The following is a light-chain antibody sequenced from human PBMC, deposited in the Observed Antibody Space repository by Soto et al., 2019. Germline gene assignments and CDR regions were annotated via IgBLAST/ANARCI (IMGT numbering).Light chain of an antibody. V-gene: IGLV4-69*01. CDR2: LNSDGSH. CDR1: SGHSSYA. CDR3: QTWGTGIQV. Sequence: QHVLTQSPSASASLGASVKLTCTLNSGHSSYAIAWHQQQPEKGPRYLMKLNSDGSHSKGDGIPDRFSGSSSGAERYLTISSLQSEDEADYYCQTWGTGIQVFGGGTKLTVL. J-gene: IGLJ2*01.